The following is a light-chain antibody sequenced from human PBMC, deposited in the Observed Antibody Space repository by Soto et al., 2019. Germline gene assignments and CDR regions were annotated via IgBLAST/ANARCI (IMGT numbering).Light chain of an antibody. V-gene: IGKV1-33*01. CDR1: HDISNF. CDR2: DAS. J-gene: IGKJ5*01. CDR3: QQYDHLPIT. Sequence: ELTQSPAALSASVGDTIIITCQASHDISNFLKWYQQKPGEAPKLLIYDASKLEAGVPSRFSGSGSGTDFTFTISSLQPEYFATYHCQQYDHLPITFGQGTRLAIK.